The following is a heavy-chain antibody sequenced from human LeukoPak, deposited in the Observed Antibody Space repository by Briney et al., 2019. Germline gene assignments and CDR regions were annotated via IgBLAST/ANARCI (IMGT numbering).Heavy chain of an antibody. CDR1: GYTFTSYG. J-gene: IGHJ6*03. Sequence: ASVKVSCKASGYTFTSYGISWVRQAPGQGLAWMGWISAYNGNTNYAQKLQGRVTMTTDTSTSTTYMELRSLTSDDMAVYYCARDGTKTRTTNAPGSSGWYGGPRYYYYYYMDVWGKGTTVTISS. CDR2: ISAYNGNT. D-gene: IGHD6-19*01. V-gene: IGHV1-18*03. CDR3: ARDGTKTRTTNAPGSSGWYGGPRYYYYYYMDV.